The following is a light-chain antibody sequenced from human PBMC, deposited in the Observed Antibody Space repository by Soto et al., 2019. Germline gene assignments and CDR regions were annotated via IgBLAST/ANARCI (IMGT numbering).Light chain of an antibody. Sequence: EIVMTQSPATLSVSPGERATLSCRASQSVSSNLAWHQQKPGQAPRPLISGASTRATGIPARFSGSGSGTEFTLTISSLQSEDFAVYYCQQYNNWPPITFGQGTRLEIK. J-gene: IGKJ5*01. V-gene: IGKV3-15*01. CDR1: QSVSSN. CDR2: GAS. CDR3: QQYNNWPPIT.